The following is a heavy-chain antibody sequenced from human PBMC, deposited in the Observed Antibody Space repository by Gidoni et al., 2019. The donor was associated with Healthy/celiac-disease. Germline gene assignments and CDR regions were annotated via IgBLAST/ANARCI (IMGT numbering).Heavy chain of an antibody. D-gene: IGHD3-16*01. V-gene: IGHV1-69*01. J-gene: IGHJ4*02. CDR3: ARGGIPGVRLGELSDY. CDR2: IIPIFGTA. CDR1: GGTFSSYA. Sequence: QVQLVQSGAEVKKPGSSVQVSCKASGGTFSSYAISWVRQAPGQGLEWMGGIIPIFGTANYAQKFQGRVMITADESTSTAYMELSSLRSEDTAVYYCARGGIPGVRLGELSDYWGQGTLVTVSS.